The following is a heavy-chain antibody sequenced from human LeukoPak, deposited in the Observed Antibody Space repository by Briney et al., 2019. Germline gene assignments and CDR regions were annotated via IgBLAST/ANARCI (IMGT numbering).Heavy chain of an antibody. J-gene: IGHJ5*02. D-gene: IGHD4-17*01. V-gene: IGHV1-2*02. Sequence: GASVNVSCKASGYTFTGYYMHWVRQAPGQGLEWMGWINPNSGGTNYAQKFQGRVTMTRDTSISTAYMELSRLRSDDTAVYYCAREPTTVTIRWFDPRGQGTLVTVSS. CDR3: AREPTTVTIRWFDP. CDR1: GYTFTGYY. CDR2: INPNSGGT.